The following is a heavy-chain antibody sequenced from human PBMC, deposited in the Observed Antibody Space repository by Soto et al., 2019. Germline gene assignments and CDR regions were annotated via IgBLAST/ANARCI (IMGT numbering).Heavy chain of an antibody. CDR3: ARGEQYSGRIFDY. J-gene: IGHJ4*01. CDR1: GDSVSSNSAG. D-gene: IGHD1-26*01. V-gene: IGHV6-1*01. Sequence: PSQCLSLTCGITGDSVSSNSAGWSWVRQSPSRGLEWLGRTYYRSTWYYEYAVSVRGRITINPHTSQSLDSLQLNSVPPEDTAVYLGARGEQYSGRIFDYWGQVTRVTVSS. CDR2: TYYRSTWYY.